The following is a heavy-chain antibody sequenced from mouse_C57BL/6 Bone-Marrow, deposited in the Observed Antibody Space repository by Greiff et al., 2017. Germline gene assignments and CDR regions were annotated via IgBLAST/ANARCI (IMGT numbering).Heavy chain of an antibody. CDR1: GFTFSSYG. Sequence: EVMLVESGGDLVKPGGSLKLSCAASGFTFSSYGMSWVRQTPDKRLGWVATISSGGSYTYSPDSVKGRFTISRDNAKNTLYLQMSSLKSEDTAMYYCARQGLLRRSYWYFDVWGTGTTVTVSS. J-gene: IGHJ1*03. D-gene: IGHD2-3*01. CDR2: ISSGGSYT. V-gene: IGHV5-6*02. CDR3: ARQGLLRRSYWYFDV.